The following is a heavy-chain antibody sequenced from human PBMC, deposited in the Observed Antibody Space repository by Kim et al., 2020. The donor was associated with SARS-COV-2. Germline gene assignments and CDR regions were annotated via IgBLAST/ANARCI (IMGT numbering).Heavy chain of an antibody. D-gene: IGHD3-10*01. CDR1: GYTFTSYG. Sequence: ASVKVSCKASGYTFTSYGISWVRQAPGQGLEWMGWISAYNGNTNFAQKLQGRVTMTTDTSTSTAYMELRSLRSDDTAVYYCARLPITMVLGVIIPFDYWGQGTLVSVSS. J-gene: IGHJ4*02. CDR2: ISAYNGNT. CDR3: ARLPITMVLGVIIPFDY. V-gene: IGHV1-18*04.